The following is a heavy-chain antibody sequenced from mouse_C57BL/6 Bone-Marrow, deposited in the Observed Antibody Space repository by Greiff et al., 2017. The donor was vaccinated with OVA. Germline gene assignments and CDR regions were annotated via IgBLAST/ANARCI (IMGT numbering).Heavy chain of an antibody. V-gene: IGHV1-82*01. CDR1: GYAFSSSW. J-gene: IGHJ2*01. D-gene: IGHD1-1*01. Sequence: VKLMESGPELVKPGASVKISCKASGYAFSSSWMNWVKQRPGKGLEWIGRIYPGDGDTNYNGKFKGKATLTADKSSSTAYMQLSSLTSEDSAVYFCTITTVVAKEYYFDYWGQGTTLTVSS. CDR3: TITTVVAKEYYFDY. CDR2: IYPGDGDT.